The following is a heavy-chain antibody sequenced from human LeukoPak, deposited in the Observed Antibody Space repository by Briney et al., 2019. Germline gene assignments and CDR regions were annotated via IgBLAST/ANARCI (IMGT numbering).Heavy chain of an antibody. V-gene: IGHV4-59*01. CDR3: ARASLAAAGPYYFDY. CDR1: GGSISSYY. CDR2: IYYSGST. Sequence: SETLSLTCTVSGGSISSYYWSWIRQPPGKGLEWIGYIYYSGSTNYNPSLKSRVTISVDTSKNQFSLKLSSVTAADTAVYYCARASLAAAGPYYFDYWGQGTLVTVSS. J-gene: IGHJ4*02. D-gene: IGHD6-13*01.